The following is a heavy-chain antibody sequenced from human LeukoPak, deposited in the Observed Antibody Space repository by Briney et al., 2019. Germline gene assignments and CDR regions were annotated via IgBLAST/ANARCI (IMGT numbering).Heavy chain of an antibody. Sequence: GASVKVSCKASGYTFTGHYMQWVRQAPGQGLEWMGWINPNSGGTNYAQKFQGRVTMTRDTSISTAYMELSRLRSDDTAVYYCARDLLYGDYVYFQHWGQGTLVTVSS. D-gene: IGHD4-17*01. CDR1: GYTFTGHY. CDR3: ARDLLYGDYVYFQH. V-gene: IGHV1-2*02. CDR2: INPNSGGT. J-gene: IGHJ1*01.